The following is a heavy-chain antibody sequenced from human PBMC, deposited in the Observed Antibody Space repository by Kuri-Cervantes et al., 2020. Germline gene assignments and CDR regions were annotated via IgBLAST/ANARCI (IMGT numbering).Heavy chain of an antibody. Sequence: GESLKISCAASGFTFSSYSMNWVHQAPGKGLEWVSYISSSSSTIYYADSVKGRFTISRDNAKNSLYLQMNSLRAEDTALYYCAKAGHYGDNNAFDIWGQGTMVTVSS. V-gene: IGHV3-48*04. D-gene: IGHD4-17*01. J-gene: IGHJ3*02. CDR3: AKAGHYGDNNAFDI. CDR2: ISSSSSTI. CDR1: GFTFSSYS.